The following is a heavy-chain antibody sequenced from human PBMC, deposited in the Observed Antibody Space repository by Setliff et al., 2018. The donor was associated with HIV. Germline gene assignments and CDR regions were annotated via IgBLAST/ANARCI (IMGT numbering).Heavy chain of an antibody. Sequence: GGSLRLSCTASGFTFDDYAMSWVRQAPGKGLEWVGFIRSKTYGGTTEYAASVKGRFTISRDDSKSIAYLQMNSLKTEDTAVYYCTRAGTYYNFWYIDYWGQGTLVTVSS. CDR1: GFTFDDYA. CDR2: IRSKTYGGTT. CDR3: TRAGTYYNFWYIDY. J-gene: IGHJ4*02. V-gene: IGHV3-49*04. D-gene: IGHD3-3*01.